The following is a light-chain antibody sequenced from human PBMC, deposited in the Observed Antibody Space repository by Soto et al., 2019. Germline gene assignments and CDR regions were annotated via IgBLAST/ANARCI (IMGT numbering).Light chain of an antibody. Sequence: IVLTQSPGTLSLSPGESATLSCRASQSISSSYLAWYQQKPGQAPRLLIYGASSRATGIPDRFSGSGSGTDFTLTISRLEPEDFAVYYCQQYGSSPTFGQGTKVDI. V-gene: IGKV3-20*01. CDR1: QSISSSY. CDR3: QQYGSSPT. J-gene: IGKJ1*01. CDR2: GAS.